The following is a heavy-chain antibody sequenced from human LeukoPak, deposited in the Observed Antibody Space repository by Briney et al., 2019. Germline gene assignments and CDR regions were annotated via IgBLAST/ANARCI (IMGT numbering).Heavy chain of an antibody. CDR3: ARETRGAVGSY. V-gene: IGHV3-7*05. CDR2: LEQDGGGK. J-gene: IGHJ4*02. CDR1: VSTLSTHW. D-gene: IGHD6-19*01. Sequence: GGSLTLSCAASVSTLSTHWMSWFRQSPGKGLEWVASLEQDGGGKYYVDSVKGRFTISRDSAKNSVYLQMNSLRPEDTAVYYCARETRGAVGSYWGQGTLVTDPS.